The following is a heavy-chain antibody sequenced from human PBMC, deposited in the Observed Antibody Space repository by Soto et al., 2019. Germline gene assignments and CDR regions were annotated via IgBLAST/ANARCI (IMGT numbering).Heavy chain of an antibody. CDR1: GYTFTNYG. CDR2: ISGYNGYT. CDR3: ARQLDGLGGFDY. J-gene: IGHJ4*02. V-gene: IGHV1-18*01. Sequence: QVQLVQSGGEVKKPGASVKVSCKTSGYTFTNYGISWVRQAPGQGLEWMGWISGYNGYTNYAQNLQGRVTMTTDTTTSTAYMELRSLRSDDTAVYYCARQLDGLGGFDYWGQGTLVTVSS. D-gene: IGHD6-19*01.